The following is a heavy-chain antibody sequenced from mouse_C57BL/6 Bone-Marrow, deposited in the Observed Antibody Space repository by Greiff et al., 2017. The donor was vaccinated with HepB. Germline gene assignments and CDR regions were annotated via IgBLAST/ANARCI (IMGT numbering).Heavy chain of an antibody. J-gene: IGHJ4*01. CDR3: ARNLYDRDAMDY. CDR2: IYPGDGDT. V-gene: IGHV1-82*01. Sequence: QVQLQQSGPELVKPGASVKISCKASGYAFSSSWMNWVKQRPGKGLEWIGRIYPGDGDTNYNGKFKGKATLTADKSSSTAYMQLSSLTSEDSAVYFCARNLYDRDAMDYWGQGTSVTVSS. D-gene: IGHD2-3*01. CDR1: GYAFSSSW.